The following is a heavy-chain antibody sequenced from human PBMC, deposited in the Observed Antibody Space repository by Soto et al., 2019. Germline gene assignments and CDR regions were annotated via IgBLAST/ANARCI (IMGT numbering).Heavy chain of an antibody. J-gene: IGHJ6*03. V-gene: IGHV3-23*01. CDR3: AKDQKSGDSYYYYSMDV. CDR2: ISGSGGST. Sequence: EVQLLESGGGLVQPGGSLRLSCAASGFTFSSYAMSWVRQAPGKGLEWVAAISGSGGSTYYADSVKGRFTISRDNSKNTLYLQMNSLRAEDTAVYYCAKDQKSGDSYYYYSMDVWGKGTTVTVSS. CDR1: GFTFSSYA.